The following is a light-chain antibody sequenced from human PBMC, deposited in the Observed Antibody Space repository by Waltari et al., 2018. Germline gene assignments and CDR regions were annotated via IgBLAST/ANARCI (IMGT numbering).Light chain of an antibody. CDR3: QHYYTTPPT. CDR1: ESVLYSANNNNY. Sequence: DIVMTQSPDSLAVSLVERANSNRKLSESVLYSANNNNYVAWYQQNPGPPPNLLIYSASTRGSGVPDRFSGSASTTDFTLTISSLPAEDVAVYYYQHYYTTPPTFGGGTKLALK. CDR2: SAS. V-gene: IGKV4-1*01. J-gene: IGKJ4*01.